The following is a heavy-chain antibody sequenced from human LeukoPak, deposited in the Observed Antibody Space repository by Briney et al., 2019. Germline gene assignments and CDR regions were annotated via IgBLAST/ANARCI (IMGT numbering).Heavy chain of an antibody. Sequence: LPGGSLRLSCAASGFTFSSYAMSWVRQAPGKGLEWVSAISGSGGSTYYADSVKGRFTTSRDNSKNTLYLQMNSLRADDTAVYYCAKRRGLELTYYYHMDVWGKGTTVTVSS. CDR1: GFTFSSYA. J-gene: IGHJ6*03. CDR3: AKRRGLELTYYYHMDV. D-gene: IGHD1-7*01. CDR2: ISGSGGST. V-gene: IGHV3-23*01.